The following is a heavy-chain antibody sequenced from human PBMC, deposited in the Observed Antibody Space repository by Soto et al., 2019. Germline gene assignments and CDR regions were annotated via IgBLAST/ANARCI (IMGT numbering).Heavy chain of an antibody. CDR1: GGSFSGYY. CDR3: ARGRRGGGAVAGNRYYGMDV. Sequence: SETLSLTCAVYGGSFSGYYWSWIRQPPGKGLEWIGEINHSGSTNYTPSLKSRVTISVDTSKNQFSLKLSSVTAADTAVYYCARGRRGGGAVAGNRYYGMDVWGQGTTVT. J-gene: IGHJ6*02. V-gene: IGHV4-34*01. D-gene: IGHD6-19*01. CDR2: INHSGST.